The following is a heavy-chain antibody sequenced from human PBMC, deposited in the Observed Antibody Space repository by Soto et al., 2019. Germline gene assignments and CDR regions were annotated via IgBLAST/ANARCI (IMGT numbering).Heavy chain of an antibody. Sequence: PWGSLRLSCAASGFTFSSYSMNWVRQAPGKGLEWVSSISISISYIYYADSVKGRLTISRDNAKNSLYLQMNRLRAEDTAVYYCARDPVYSSGWYFISNSYFEYWGQGNLVTVSS. J-gene: IGHJ4*02. V-gene: IGHV3-21*01. CDR3: ARDPVYSSGWYFISNSYFEY. CDR1: GFTFSSYS. D-gene: IGHD6-19*01. CDR2: ISISISYI.